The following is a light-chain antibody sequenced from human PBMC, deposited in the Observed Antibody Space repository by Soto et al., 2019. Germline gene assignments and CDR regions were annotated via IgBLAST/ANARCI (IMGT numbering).Light chain of an antibody. CDR2: DAS. CDR3: QQRSNWPRT. J-gene: IGKJ1*01. V-gene: IGKV3-11*01. Sequence: EIMLTQSPATLSLSPGERATLSCRASQSVSSYLAWYQQKPGQAPRLLIYDASSRATGIPARFSGSGSGTDFTLTISSLEPEDFAVYYCQQRSNWPRTFGQGTKVEIK. CDR1: QSVSSY.